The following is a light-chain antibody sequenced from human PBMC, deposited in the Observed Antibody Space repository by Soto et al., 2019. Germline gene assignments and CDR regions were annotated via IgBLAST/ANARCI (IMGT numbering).Light chain of an antibody. V-gene: IGKV3-11*01. CDR2: GAT. J-gene: IGKJ1*01. Sequence: EIVMPQSPATLSVSPGERATLSCMASQGVSSNLAWYQQKPGQAPRLLIYGATNRATGIPARFSGGGSGTDFTLTISRLEPEDFAVYYCQQRGNWPPWTFGQGTKVDIK. CDR1: QGVSSN. CDR3: QQRGNWPPWT.